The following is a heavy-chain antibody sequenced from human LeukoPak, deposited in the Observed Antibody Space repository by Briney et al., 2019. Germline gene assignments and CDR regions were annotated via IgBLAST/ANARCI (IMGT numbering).Heavy chain of an antibody. V-gene: IGHV4-30-4*01. J-gene: IGHJ3*02. CDR3: AREMARGVDDAFDI. CDR2: IYYSGST. D-gene: IGHD3-10*01. Sequence: TSETLSLTCTVSGGSISSGDYYWSWIRQPPGKGLEWIGYIYYSGSTYYNPSLKSRVTISVDTSKNQFSLKLSSVTAADTAVYYCAREMARGVDDAFDIWGQGTMVTVSS. CDR1: GGSISSGDYY.